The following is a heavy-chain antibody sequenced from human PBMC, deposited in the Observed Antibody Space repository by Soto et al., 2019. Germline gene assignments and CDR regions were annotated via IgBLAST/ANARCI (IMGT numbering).Heavy chain of an antibody. CDR1: RFTLSNYA. V-gene: IGHV3-23*01. CDR3: AKEGRFLEWLLSPFDY. D-gene: IGHD3-3*01. CDR2: ISGSGGST. Sequence: GGSLRLSCTASRFTLSNYAMTRVPPAPGEGLEWVSAISGSGGSTYYADSVKGRFTISRDNSKNTLYLQMNSLGAEDTAVYYCAKEGRFLEWLLSPFDYWGQGTLVTVSS. J-gene: IGHJ4*02.